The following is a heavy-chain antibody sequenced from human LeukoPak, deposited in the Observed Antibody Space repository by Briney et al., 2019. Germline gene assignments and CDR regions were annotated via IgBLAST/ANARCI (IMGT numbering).Heavy chain of an antibody. D-gene: IGHD6-13*01. CDR1: GGSISSGGYY. CDR2: IYYSGST. CDR3: ARSRTGYSSSWYRGWFDP. V-gene: IGHV4-31*03. J-gene: IGHJ5*02. Sequence: SQTLSLTCTVSGGSISSGGYYWSWIRQHPGKGLEWIGYIYYSGSTYYNPSLKSRVTISVDTSKNQFSLKLSSVTAADTAVYYCARSRTGYSSSWYRGWFDPWGQGTLVTVSS.